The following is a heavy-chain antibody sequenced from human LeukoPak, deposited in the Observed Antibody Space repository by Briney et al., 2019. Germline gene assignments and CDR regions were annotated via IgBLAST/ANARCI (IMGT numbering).Heavy chain of an antibody. Sequence: SETLSLTCAVYGGSFSGYYWSWIRQPPGKGLEWIGEINHSGSTNYNPSLKSRVTISVDTSKNQFSLKLSSVTAADTAVYYCARVGVLLPSEVSDMDVWGKGTTVTVSS. CDR2: INHSGST. D-gene: IGHD3-10*01. J-gene: IGHJ6*03. CDR3: ARVGVLLPSEVSDMDV. V-gene: IGHV4-34*01. CDR1: GGSFSGYY.